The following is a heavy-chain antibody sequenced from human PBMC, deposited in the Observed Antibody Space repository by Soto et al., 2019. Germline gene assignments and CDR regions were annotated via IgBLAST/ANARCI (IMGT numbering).Heavy chain of an antibody. Sequence: GGSLRLSCAGSGFTFSRYALHWVRLAPGKAMEWVAALSRDGSVQYWLDSVRGRFTISRDNSNNTLYLHMNSLRPEDTGVYYCVRSRSGAVADSFDYWRQGTQVTVSS. CDR1: GFTFSRYA. J-gene: IGHJ4*02. D-gene: IGHD3-10*01. CDR3: VRSRSGAVADSFDY. CDR2: LSRDGSVQ. V-gene: IGHV3-30*04.